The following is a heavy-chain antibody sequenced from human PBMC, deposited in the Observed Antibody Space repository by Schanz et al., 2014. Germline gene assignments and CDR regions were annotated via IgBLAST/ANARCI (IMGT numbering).Heavy chain of an antibody. D-gene: IGHD2-2*01. V-gene: IGHV1-46*01. CDR1: GYTFTSYY. CDR3: ARGSCTASGCYDAFDL. J-gene: IGHJ3*01. CDR2: INPIDGST. Sequence: QVQLVQSGAEVKKPGASVKVSCKASGYTFTSYYMHWVRQAPGQGLEWMGLINPIDGSTTYVWGFHGRLTMTRDTSTTTVYMDLSTLRSEDTAVYYCARGSCTASGCYDAFDLWGQGTLVTVSS.